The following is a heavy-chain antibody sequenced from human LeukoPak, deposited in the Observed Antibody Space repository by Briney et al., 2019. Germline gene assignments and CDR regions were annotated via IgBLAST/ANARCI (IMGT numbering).Heavy chain of an antibody. V-gene: IGHV3-23*01. CDR2: ISGSGGST. D-gene: IGHD4-17*01. CDR3: APLGVTTWLDY. Sequence: GGXLRLSXAXSGFTFSSYAMSWVRQAPGKGLEWVSAISGSGGSTYYADSVKGRFTISRDNSKNTLYLQMNSLRAEDTTVYYCAPLGVTTWLDYWGQGTLVTVSS. CDR1: GFTFSSYA. J-gene: IGHJ4*02.